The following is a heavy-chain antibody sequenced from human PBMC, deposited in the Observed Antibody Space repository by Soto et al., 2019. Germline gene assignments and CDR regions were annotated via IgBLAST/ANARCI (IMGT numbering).Heavy chain of an antibody. D-gene: IGHD2-21*01. CDR1: GFTFSNAW. J-gene: IGHJ4*02. CDR3: IVRYPYYFDF. Sequence: EVQLVESGGGLVKPGGYLRLSCAASGFTFSNAWMNWVRQAPGKGLEWVGRIKSKTDGGTTDYAAPVKGRLTISRDDSINPLYLQMTSLKTEDTAVYYCIVRYPYYFDFWGQGTLVTVSS. CDR2: IKSKTDGGTT. V-gene: IGHV3-15*07.